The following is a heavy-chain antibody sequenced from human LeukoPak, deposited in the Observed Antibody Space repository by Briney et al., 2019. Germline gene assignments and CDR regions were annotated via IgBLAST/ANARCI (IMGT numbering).Heavy chain of an antibody. D-gene: IGHD2-15*01. CDR2: ISYDGTNK. Sequence: GGSLRLSCAASGFTFSSYGIHWVRQAPGKGLEWVAVISYDGTNKYYADSVKGRFTISRDNSNNTLYLQMNSLRAEDTAVYYCAKAFACSGGSCYSFDYWGQGTLVTVSS. CDR3: AKAFACSGGSCYSFDY. CDR1: GFTFSSYG. J-gene: IGHJ4*02. V-gene: IGHV3-30*18.